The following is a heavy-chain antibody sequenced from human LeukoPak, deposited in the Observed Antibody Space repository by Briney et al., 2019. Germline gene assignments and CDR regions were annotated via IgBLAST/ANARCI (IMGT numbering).Heavy chain of an antibody. CDR1: GYSISSGYY. Sequence: SETLSLTYTVSGYSISSGYYWGWIRQTPGKGLEWIGSIYYSGSTYYNPSLKSRVTISVDTSKNQFSLKLSSVTAADTAVFYCARGHSSSWSLLGIDYWGQGTLVTVSS. CDR3: ARGHSSSWSLLGIDY. CDR2: IYYSGST. J-gene: IGHJ4*02. D-gene: IGHD6-13*01. V-gene: IGHV4-38-2*02.